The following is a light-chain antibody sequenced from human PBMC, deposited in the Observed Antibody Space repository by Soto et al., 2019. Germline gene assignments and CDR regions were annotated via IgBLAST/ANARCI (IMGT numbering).Light chain of an antibody. CDR2: DVS. Sequence: QSVLTQPASVSESPGQSITISCTGTSSDVGAYNYVSWYRQHPGKAPKLMIYDVSNRPSGVSNRFSGSKSGNTASLTISGLHAEDEADYYCSSYTSSSTVVFGGGTKLTVL. V-gene: IGLV2-14*01. CDR1: SSDVGAYNY. J-gene: IGLJ2*01. CDR3: SSYTSSSTVV.